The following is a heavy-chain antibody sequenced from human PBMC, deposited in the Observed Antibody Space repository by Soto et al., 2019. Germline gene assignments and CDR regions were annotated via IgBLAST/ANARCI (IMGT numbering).Heavy chain of an antibody. CDR2: ISGSGGST. CDR1: GFTFSSYA. CDR3: EKDREQWLDGGSFDI. Sequence: GCLRRAGAASGFTFSSYAMSWVRQAPGKGLEWVSAISGSGGSTYYADSVKGRFTISRDNSKNTLYLQMNSLRAEDTAVYYCEKDREQWLDGGSFDIWGQGTMVTVSS. J-gene: IGHJ3*02. D-gene: IGHD6-19*01. V-gene: IGHV3-23*01.